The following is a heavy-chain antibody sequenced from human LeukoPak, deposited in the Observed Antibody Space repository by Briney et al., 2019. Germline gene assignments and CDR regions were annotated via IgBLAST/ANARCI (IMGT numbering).Heavy chain of an antibody. CDR1: RFSFSTYW. CDR3: AKGGHVDY. CDR2: IKADGRET. Sequence: GGSLRLSCAATRFSFSTYWMTWVRQAPGKGLEWVANIKADGRETYYVDSVKGRFTISRDNAQNSLYLQLNSLRVEDTAVYYCAKGGHVDYCGQGSLVTVSS. J-gene: IGHJ4*02. V-gene: IGHV3-7*01.